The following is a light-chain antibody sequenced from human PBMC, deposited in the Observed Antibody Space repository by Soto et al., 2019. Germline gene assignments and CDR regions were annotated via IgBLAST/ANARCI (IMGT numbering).Light chain of an antibody. J-gene: IGKJ1*01. CDR3: QQYISVSS. CDR2: DGS. CDR1: QSISTW. Sequence: DIQMTQSPSPLSASVGDRVTITCRASQSISTWLAWYQQKPGKAPKFLIFDGSNLQSGVPSRFSGSGSGTEVTLTIIILQPDELATYYCQQYISVSSFGQGTKWQI. V-gene: IGKV1-5*01.